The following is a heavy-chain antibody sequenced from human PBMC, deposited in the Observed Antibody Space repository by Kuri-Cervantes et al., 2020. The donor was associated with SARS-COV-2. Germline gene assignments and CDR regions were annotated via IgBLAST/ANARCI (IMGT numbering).Heavy chain of an antibody. Sequence: ASVKVSCKASGYTFTGYYMHWVRQAPGQGLEWMGWINPNSGGTNYAQKFQGWVTMTRDTSISTVYMELGRLRSDETAVYYCGRSTPFRRLLVISQGGAFDIWGQGTMVTVSS. CDR2: INPNSGGT. CDR3: GRSTPFRRLLVISQGGAFDI. V-gene: IGHV1-2*04. CDR1: GYTFTGYY. J-gene: IGHJ3*02. D-gene: IGHD3-22*01.